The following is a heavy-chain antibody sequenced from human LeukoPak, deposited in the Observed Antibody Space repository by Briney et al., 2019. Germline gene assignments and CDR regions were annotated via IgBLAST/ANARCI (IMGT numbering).Heavy chain of an antibody. J-gene: IGHJ4*02. CDR3: ARPLDSSNNYFGY. CDR1: GFTFSLYW. D-gene: IGHD6-13*01. CDR2: VNSGGSGT. V-gene: IGHV3-74*01. Sequence: GGSLRLSCAASGFTFSLYWMNWVRRAPGKGLEWVSRVNSGGSGTSYADSVEGRFTISRDNAKSSLYLQMNSLRAEDTAVYYCARPLDSSNNYFGYWGQGTLVTVSA.